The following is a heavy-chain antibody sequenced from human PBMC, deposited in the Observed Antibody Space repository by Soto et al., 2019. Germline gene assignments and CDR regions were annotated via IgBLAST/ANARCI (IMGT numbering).Heavy chain of an antibody. D-gene: IGHD1-26*01. Sequence: QLQLQESGSGLVKPSQTLSLTCAVSGGSISSGGYSWSWTRQPPGKGLEWIGYSYHSGSTYYNQSLKSRVTMSVDRSKNQFSLKLSSVAAADTAGYSCAAGGGIPRYYWGNGTLVTVSS. CDR2: SYHSGST. V-gene: IGHV4-30-2*01. J-gene: IGHJ4*01. CDR3: AAGGGIPRYY. CDR1: GGSISSGGYS.